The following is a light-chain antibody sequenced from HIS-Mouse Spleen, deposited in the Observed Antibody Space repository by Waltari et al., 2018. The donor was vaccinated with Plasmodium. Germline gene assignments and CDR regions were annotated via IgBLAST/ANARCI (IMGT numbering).Light chain of an antibody. Sequence: SYELTQPPSVSVSPGQTASITCSGDTLGEKYACWYQQKPGQSPLLVIYQDSKRPSGIPERFSGSNSGNTATLTISGTQAMDEADYYCQAWDSSTVVFGGGTKLTVL. CDR1: TLGEKY. CDR3: QAWDSSTVV. V-gene: IGLV3-1*01. J-gene: IGLJ2*01. CDR2: QDS.